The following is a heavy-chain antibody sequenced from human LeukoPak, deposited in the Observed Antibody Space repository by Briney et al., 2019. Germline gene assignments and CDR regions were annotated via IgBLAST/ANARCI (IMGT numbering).Heavy chain of an antibody. D-gene: IGHD1-26*01. V-gene: IGHV4-39*07. CDR2: IYYSGST. Sequence: SETLSLTCTVSGGSISSSSYYWGWIRQPPGNGLECIGSIYYSGSTYYNPSLKSRVTISIDTSKNQFSLKLSSVTAADTAVYYCARFNSGSYQHYFDYWGQGTLVTVSS. CDR3: ARFNSGSYQHYFDY. J-gene: IGHJ4*02. CDR1: GGSISSSSYY.